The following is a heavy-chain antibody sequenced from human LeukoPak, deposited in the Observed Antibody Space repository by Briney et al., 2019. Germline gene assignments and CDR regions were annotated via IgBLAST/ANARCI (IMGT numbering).Heavy chain of an antibody. CDR1: GGSFSGYY. CDR2: IYYSGST. V-gene: IGHV4-59*01. Sequence: PETLSLTCAVYGGSFSGYYWSWIRQPPGKGLEWIGYIYYSGSTNYNPSLKSRVTISVDTSKNQFSLKLSSVTAADTAVYYCASQTTVTADFDYWGQGTLVTVSS. D-gene: IGHD4-11*01. CDR3: ASQTTVTADFDY. J-gene: IGHJ4*02.